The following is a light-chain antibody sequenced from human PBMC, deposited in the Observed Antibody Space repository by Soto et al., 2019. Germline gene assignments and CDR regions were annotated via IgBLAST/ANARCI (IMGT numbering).Light chain of an antibody. Sequence: QSVLTQPPSASGSPGQSVTISCPGTSSDVGRFNFVSWYQQHPGKAPRLLIYEVTKRPSGVPDRFSGSKSGNAASLTVSGLQAEDEADYFCSSYTGSRDFYVFGTGTKVTVL. V-gene: IGLV2-8*01. CDR1: SSDVGRFNF. CDR3: SSYTGSRDFYV. CDR2: EVT. J-gene: IGLJ1*01.